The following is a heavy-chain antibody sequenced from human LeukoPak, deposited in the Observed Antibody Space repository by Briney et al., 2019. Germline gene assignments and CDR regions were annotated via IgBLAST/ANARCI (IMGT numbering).Heavy chain of an antibody. J-gene: IGHJ1*01. CDR3: ASDLRGGYDY. CDR2: IRQDGSDK. CDR1: RFTFSSYW. D-gene: IGHD5-12*01. Sequence: GGSLRLSCVASRFTFSSYWMSWVRQAPGKGPEWVANIRQDGSDKYYLDSVKGRFTISRDNAKNSLYLQTNSLRAEDTAVYYCASDLRGGYDYWGQGTLVTVSS. V-gene: IGHV3-7*04.